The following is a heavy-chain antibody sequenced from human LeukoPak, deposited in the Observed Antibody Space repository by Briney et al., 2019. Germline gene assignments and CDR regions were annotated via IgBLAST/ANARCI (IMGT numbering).Heavy chain of an antibody. CDR2: IRSSSSTI. CDR1: GFTFSDYY. CDR3: EKDATAVPGTVYMDV. D-gene: IGHD6-13*01. V-gene: IGHV3-11*04. Sequence: PGGSLRHSCAASGFTFSDYYTSWIRPAPGKGLEWGSYIRSSSSTIYYADSVKGRFTISRDNAKNSVYLQMTSLRAEDTALYYCEKDATAVPGTVYMDVWGKGTTVTISS. J-gene: IGHJ6*03.